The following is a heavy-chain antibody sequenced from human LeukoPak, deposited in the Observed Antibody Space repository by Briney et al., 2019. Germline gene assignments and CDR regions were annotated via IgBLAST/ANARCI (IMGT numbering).Heavy chain of an antibody. D-gene: IGHD6-13*01. Sequence: GGSLRLSCAASGFTFSNYWMSWVRQAPGEGVEWVAHIKEEGSEKYYVDSVKGRFTISRDNARNSLYLQMNSLRAEDTAVYYCASGRQLGYWGQGTLVTVSS. CDR2: IKEEGSEK. CDR3: ASGRQLGY. CDR1: GFTFSNYW. V-gene: IGHV3-7*01. J-gene: IGHJ4*02.